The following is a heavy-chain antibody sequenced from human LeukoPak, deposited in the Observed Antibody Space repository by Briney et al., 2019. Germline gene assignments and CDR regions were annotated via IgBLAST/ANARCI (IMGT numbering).Heavy chain of an antibody. CDR1: GGSISSSSYY. Sequence: SETLSLTCTVSGGSISSSSYYWGWIRQPPGKGLEWIGSIYYSGSTYYNPSLKSRVTMSVDTSKNQFSLKLSSVTAADTAVYYCARDGIVGAVPDAFDIWGQGTMVTVSS. D-gene: IGHD1-26*01. V-gene: IGHV4-39*07. CDR3: ARDGIVGAVPDAFDI. J-gene: IGHJ3*02. CDR2: IYYSGST.